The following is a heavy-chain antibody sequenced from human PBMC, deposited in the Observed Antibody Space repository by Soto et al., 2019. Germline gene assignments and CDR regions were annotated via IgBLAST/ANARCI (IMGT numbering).Heavy chain of an antibody. J-gene: IGHJ4*02. V-gene: IGHV3-15*01. CDR3: ATEGGYPGSNFYGAY. CDR2: IKGSHAGGTT. Sequence: ESGGGLVEPGGSIRLSCVASGFTFTKAYMTWVRQAPGKGLEWVGRIKGSHAGGTTDYATSVKGGFTISRDDSKNTLYLQMNSLKTEDTSVYYCATEGGYPGSNFYGAYWGQGTLVTVSS. CDR1: GFTFTKAY. D-gene: IGHD1-26*01.